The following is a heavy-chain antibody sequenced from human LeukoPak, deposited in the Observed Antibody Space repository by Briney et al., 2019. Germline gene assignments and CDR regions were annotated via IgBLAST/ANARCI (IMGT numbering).Heavy chain of an antibody. J-gene: IGHJ4*02. Sequence: GGSLRLSCAASGFTFNKYAMSWVRQSPGEGLEWVSAIGRSGANSYYATSVKGRFSVSRDNTKTTFHLQMNSLRAEDTAIYYCAKLQTAVVPAATLGFDSWGQGTLVTVSS. V-gene: IGHV3-23*01. CDR2: IGRSGANS. CDR1: GFTFNKYA. CDR3: AKLQTAVVPAATLGFDS. D-gene: IGHD2-2*01.